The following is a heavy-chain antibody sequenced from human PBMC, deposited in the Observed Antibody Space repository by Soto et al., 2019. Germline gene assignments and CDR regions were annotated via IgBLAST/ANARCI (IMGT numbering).Heavy chain of an antibody. CDR3: ARHRYSSSSGWEYYYYSGMDV. CDR1: GFTFSSYS. D-gene: IGHD6-6*01. CDR2: ISSSSSYI. J-gene: IGHJ6*02. Sequence: GGYLRLSCVVSGFTFSSYSMNWARQAPWKVMEWGSSISSSSSYIYYADSVKGRCTISRDNAKNSLYLQMNSLRAEDTAVYYCARHRYSSSSGWEYYYYSGMDVWGQGTTASVSS. V-gene: IGHV3-21*01.